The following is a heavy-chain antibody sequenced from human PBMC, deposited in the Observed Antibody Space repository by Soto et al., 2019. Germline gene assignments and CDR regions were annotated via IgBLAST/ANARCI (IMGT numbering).Heavy chain of an antibody. J-gene: IGHJ6*02. CDR3: ARDMGPVRGASNYGMDV. CDR1: GYTFTSYA. CDR2: INAGNGNT. Sequence: ASVKVSCKASGYTFTSYAMHWVRQAPGQRLEWMGWINAGNGNTKYSQKFQGRVTITRDTSASTAYMELSSLRSDDTAVYYCARDMGPVRGASNYGMDVWGQGTTVTVSS. V-gene: IGHV1-3*01. D-gene: IGHD3-10*01.